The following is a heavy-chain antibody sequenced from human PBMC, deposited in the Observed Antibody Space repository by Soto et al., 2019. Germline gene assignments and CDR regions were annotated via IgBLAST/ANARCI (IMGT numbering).Heavy chain of an antibody. CDR3: AKVQDTAMINFDY. CDR1: GGTFSSYA. J-gene: IGHJ4*02. CDR2: IIPIFGTA. D-gene: IGHD5-18*01. V-gene: IGHV1-69*13. Sequence: ASVKVSCKASGGTFSSYAISWVRQAPGQGLEWMGGIIPIFGTANYAQKFQGRVTITADESTSTAYMELSSLRSEDTAVYYCAKVQDTAMINFDYWGQGTLVTVSS.